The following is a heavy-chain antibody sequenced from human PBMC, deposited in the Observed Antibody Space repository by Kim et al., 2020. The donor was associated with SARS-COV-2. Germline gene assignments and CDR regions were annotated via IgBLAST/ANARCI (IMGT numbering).Heavy chain of an antibody. CDR3: ARGLGGRGVIAAWFDP. V-gene: IGHV4-31*03. Sequence: SETLSLTCTVSGGSISSGGYYWSWIRQHPGKGLEWIGYIYYSGSTYYNPSLKSRVTISVDTSKNQFSLKLSSVTAADTAVYYCARGLGGRGVIAAWFDPWGQGTLVTVSS. CDR2: IYYSGST. D-gene: IGHD3-10*01. J-gene: IGHJ5*02. CDR1: GGSISSGGYY.